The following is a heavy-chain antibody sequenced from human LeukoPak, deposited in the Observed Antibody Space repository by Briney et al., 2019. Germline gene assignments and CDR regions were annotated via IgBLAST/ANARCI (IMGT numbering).Heavy chain of an antibody. D-gene: IGHD3-3*01. V-gene: IGHV3-15*01. Sequence: GGSLRLSCAASGFTFSNAWMSWVRQAPGKGLEWVGRIKSKTDGGTTDYVAPVKGRFTISRDDSKNTLYLQMNSLKTEDTAVYYCRASRDYDLWSGYYTLDYWGQGTLVTVSS. CDR2: IKSKTDGGTT. CDR3: RASRDYDLWSGYYTLDY. CDR1: GFTFSNAW. J-gene: IGHJ4*02.